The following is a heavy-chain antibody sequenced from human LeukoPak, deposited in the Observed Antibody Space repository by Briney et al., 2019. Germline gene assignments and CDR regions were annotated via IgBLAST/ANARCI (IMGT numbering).Heavy chain of an antibody. CDR2: LYKSVNT. CDR1: GGSISTYY. J-gene: IGHJ3*02. V-gene: IGHV4-59*01. CDR3: ARYYYDNSGSIYAFDI. Sequence: PSETLSLTCTVSGGSISTYYWSWIRQPPGKRLEWIGFLYKSVNTNYNPSLKGRVTISVDTSKNQFSLKLSSVTTADTAVYYCARYYYDNSGSIYAFDIWGQGTMVTVSS. D-gene: IGHD3-22*01.